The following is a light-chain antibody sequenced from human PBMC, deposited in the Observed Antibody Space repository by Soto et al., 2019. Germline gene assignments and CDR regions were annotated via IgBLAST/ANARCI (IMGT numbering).Light chain of an antibody. Sequence: QSALTQPASVSGSPGQSITISCTGTSSDVGGYNYVSWYQQHPGKAPKLMIYDVSKRPSGVPDRFSGSKSGYTASLTISGLQTEDEADYYCCSYAGRYTYVFGTGTKLTVL. V-gene: IGLV2-11*01. CDR3: CSYAGRYTYV. CDR1: SSDVGGYNY. CDR2: DVS. J-gene: IGLJ1*01.